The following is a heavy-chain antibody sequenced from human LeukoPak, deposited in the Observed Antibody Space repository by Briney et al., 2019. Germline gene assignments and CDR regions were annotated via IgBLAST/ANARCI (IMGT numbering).Heavy chain of an antibody. D-gene: IGHD3-9*01. Sequence: ASVKVSCKASGYTFTGYYMHWVRQAPGQGLEWMGWISAYNGNTNYAQKFQGRVTMTTDTSTSTAYMELRSLRSDDTAVYYCARDYDILTGSYYYYYMDVWGKGTTVTVSS. V-gene: IGHV1-18*04. CDR1: GYTFTGYY. CDR2: ISAYNGNT. J-gene: IGHJ6*03. CDR3: ARDYDILTGSYYYYYMDV.